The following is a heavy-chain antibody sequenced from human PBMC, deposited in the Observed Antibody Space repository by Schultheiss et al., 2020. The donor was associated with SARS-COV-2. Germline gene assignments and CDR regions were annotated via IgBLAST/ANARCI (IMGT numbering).Heavy chain of an antibody. Sequence: GGSLRLSCADSGFIFSDYYMSWIRQAPGKGLEWVSYISSRSTYTKYADSVKGRFTISRDNAKNSLYLQLNSLRAEDTSVYYCARGGSSSRKYGMDVWGQGTTVTVSS. J-gene: IGHJ6*02. D-gene: IGHD6-13*01. CDR1: GFIFSDYY. CDR2: ISSRSTYT. CDR3: ARGGSSSRKYGMDV. V-gene: IGHV3-11*06.